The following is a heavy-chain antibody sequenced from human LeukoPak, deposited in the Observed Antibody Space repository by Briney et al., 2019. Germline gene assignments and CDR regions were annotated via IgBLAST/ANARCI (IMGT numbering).Heavy chain of an antibody. CDR1: GGSIGSGGYY. CDR2: IYYSGST. D-gene: IGHD3-10*01. CDR3: ARGASGLLWFGELPHFDY. Sequence: PSETLSLTCTVSGGSIGSGGYYWSWIRQHPGKGLEWIGYIYYSGSTYYDPSLKSRVTISVDTSKNQFSLKLSSVTAADTAVYYCARGASGLLWFGELPHFDYWGQGTLVTVSS. J-gene: IGHJ4*02. V-gene: IGHV4-31*03.